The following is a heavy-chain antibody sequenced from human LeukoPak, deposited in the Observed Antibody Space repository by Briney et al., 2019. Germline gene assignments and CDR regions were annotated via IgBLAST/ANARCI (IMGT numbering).Heavy chain of an antibody. D-gene: IGHD5-24*01. V-gene: IGHV1-46*03. J-gene: IGHJ4*02. CDR2: INPSGGST. CDR3: ASGEKMATIWYYFDY. Sequence: ASVKVSCKASGYTFTSYYMHWVRQAPGQGLEWMGIINPSGGSTSYAQKFQGRVTMTRDTSTSTVYMGLSSLRSEDTAVYYCASGEKMATIWYYFDYWGQGTLVTASS. CDR1: GYTFTSYY.